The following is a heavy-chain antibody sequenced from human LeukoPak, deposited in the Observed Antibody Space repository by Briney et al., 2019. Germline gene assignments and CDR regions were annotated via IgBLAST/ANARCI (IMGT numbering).Heavy chain of an antibody. J-gene: IGHJ4*02. CDR3: AKARGSSPDYYFDY. D-gene: IGHD1-26*01. Sequence: GSLRLSCAASGFIISSYAMSWVRQAAGKGLEWGSAISGSGGSTYYADSVKGRFTISRDNSKNTLYLQMNSLRAEDTAVYYCAKARGSSPDYYFDYWGQGTLVTVSS. V-gene: IGHV3-23*01. CDR1: GFIISSYA. CDR2: ISGSGGST.